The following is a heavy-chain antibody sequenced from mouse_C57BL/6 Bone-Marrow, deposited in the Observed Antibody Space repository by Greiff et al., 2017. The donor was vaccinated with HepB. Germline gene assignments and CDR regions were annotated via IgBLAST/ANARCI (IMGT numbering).Heavy chain of an antibody. CDR1: GIDFSRYW. CDR2: INPDSSTI. V-gene: IGHV4-1*01. CDR3: ARAILLRYWYFDV. J-gene: IGHJ1*03. Sequence: EVKLLESGGGLVQPGGSLKLSCAASGIDFSRYWMSWVRRAPGKGLEWIGEINPDSSTINYAPSLKDKFIISRDNAKNTLYLQMSKVRSEDTALYYWARAILLRYWYFDVWGTGTTVTVSS. D-gene: IGHD1-1*01.